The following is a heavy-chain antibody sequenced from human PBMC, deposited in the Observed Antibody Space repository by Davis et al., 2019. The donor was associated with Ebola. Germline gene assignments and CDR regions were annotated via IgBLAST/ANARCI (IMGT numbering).Heavy chain of an antibody. Sequence: SETLSLTCAVSGGSISSSNWWSWVRQPPGKGLEWIGEIYHSGSTNYNPSLKSRVTISVDTSKNQFSLKLSSVTAADTAVYYCARVQGVIVDLYYYYYGMDVWGQGTTVTVSS. D-gene: IGHD3-10*01. J-gene: IGHJ6*02. V-gene: IGHV4-4*02. CDR3: ARVQGVIVDLYYYYYGMDV. CDR1: GGSISSSNW. CDR2: IYHSGST.